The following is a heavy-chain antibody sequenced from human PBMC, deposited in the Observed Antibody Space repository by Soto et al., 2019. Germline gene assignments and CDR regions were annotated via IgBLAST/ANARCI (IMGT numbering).Heavy chain of an antibody. Sequence: QVQLVQSAADMKKPGASVKVSCKASGYTFNNYGISWVRQAPGQGLEWMEWISVYNGNTKYAQKFQGRVTMTTATSTRTAYRDLRSLRSDDTAVYYSARDHGPGSEGRWFGYWGQGTLLTVSS. CDR2: ISVYNGNT. V-gene: IGHV1-18*01. CDR3: ARDHGPGSEGRWFGY. CDR1: GYTFNNYG. D-gene: IGHD2-15*01. J-gene: IGHJ4*02.